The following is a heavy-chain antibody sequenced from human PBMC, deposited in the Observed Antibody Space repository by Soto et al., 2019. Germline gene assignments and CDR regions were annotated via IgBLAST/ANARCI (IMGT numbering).Heavy chain of an antibody. CDR2: IYYSGST. CDR1: GGSISSYY. CDR3: ARYHPIYSGSWYARAPFVY. V-gene: IGHV4-59*08. D-gene: IGHD6-13*01. Sequence: QVQLQESGPGLVKPSETLSLTCTVSGGSISSYYWSWIRQPPGKGLEWIGYIYYSGSTNYNPSLKSRVTISVDTSKNQFSLKLSSVPAADTAVYYCARYHPIYSGSWYARAPFVYWGQGTLVTVSS. J-gene: IGHJ4*02.